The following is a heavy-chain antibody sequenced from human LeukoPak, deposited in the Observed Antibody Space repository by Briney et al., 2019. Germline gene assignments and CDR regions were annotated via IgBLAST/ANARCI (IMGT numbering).Heavy chain of an antibody. Sequence: GGSLRLSCAASGFTFSSYAMHWVRKAPGKGLEWVAVISYDGSNKYYADSVKGRFTISRDNSKNTLYLQMNSLRAEDTAVYYCARDRSSSSYDYWGQGTLVTVSS. V-gene: IGHV3-30-3*01. D-gene: IGHD6-6*01. CDR2: ISYDGSNK. CDR3: ARDRSSSSYDY. J-gene: IGHJ4*02. CDR1: GFTFSSYA.